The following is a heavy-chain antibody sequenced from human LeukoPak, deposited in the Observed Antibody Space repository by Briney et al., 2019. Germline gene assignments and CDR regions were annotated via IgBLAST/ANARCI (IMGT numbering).Heavy chain of an antibody. J-gene: IGHJ5*02. Sequence: KPSETLSLTCTVSGGSISSYYWSWIRQPPGKGLEWIGYIYYSGSTNYNPSLKSRVTISVGTSKNQFFLKLSAVTAADTAVYYCAREWTSPPSGWFDPWGQGTPVTVSS. CDR1: GGSISSYY. CDR2: IYYSGST. D-gene: IGHD3/OR15-3a*01. CDR3: AREWTSPPSGWFDP. V-gene: IGHV4-59*01.